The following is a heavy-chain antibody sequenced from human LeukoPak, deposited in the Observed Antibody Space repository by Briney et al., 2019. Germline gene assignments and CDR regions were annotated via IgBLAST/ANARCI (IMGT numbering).Heavy chain of an antibody. D-gene: IGHD6-25*01. Sequence: GGSLRLSCAASGFTFSSYSMNWVRQAPGKGLEWVSSISSSSSYIYYADSVKGRFTISRDNAKNSLYLQMNSLRAEDTAVYYCARALRRLTYYYYGMDVWGQGTTVTVSS. J-gene: IGHJ6*02. CDR1: GFTFSSYS. V-gene: IGHV3-21*01. CDR3: ARALRRLTYYYYGMDV. CDR2: ISSSSSYI.